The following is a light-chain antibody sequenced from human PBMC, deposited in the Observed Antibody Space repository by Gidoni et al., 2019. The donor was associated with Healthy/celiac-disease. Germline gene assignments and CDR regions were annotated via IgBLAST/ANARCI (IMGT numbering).Light chain of an antibody. J-gene: IGKJ2*04. CDR2: DAS. Sequence: IQMSQSPSSLSASVGDRVTITCRARQSISSYLHWYQQKPGKAPKLLIYDASSLQSGIPARFSGSGSGTDFTLTISSLQPEDFAAYYCQQSYSTPVCSFGQXTKLEIK. V-gene: IGKV1-39*01. CDR3: QQSYSTPVCS. CDR1: QSISSY.